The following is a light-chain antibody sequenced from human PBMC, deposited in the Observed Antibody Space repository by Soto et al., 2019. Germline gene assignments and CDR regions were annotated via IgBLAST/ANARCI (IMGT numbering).Light chain of an antibody. J-gene: IGKJ1*01. Sequence: DIQMTQSPSTLSGSVGDRVTITCRASQTISSWLAWYQQKPGKAPKLLIYKASTLKNGVPSRFSGSGSGTEFTLTISSLQPDDFATYYCQQYKSYWTFGQGTKVDNK. CDR2: KAS. CDR1: QTISSW. CDR3: QQYKSYWT. V-gene: IGKV1-5*03.